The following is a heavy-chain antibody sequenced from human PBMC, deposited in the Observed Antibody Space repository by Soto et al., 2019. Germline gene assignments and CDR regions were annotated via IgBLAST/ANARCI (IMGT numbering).Heavy chain of an antibody. D-gene: IGHD6-6*01. CDR1: GFTFSSYG. V-gene: IGHV3-30*18. Sequence: PGGSLRLSCVGSGFTFSSYGMHWVRQAPGKGLEWVAGISYDGTKKYYGDSVKGRFSISRDNSKQTVYLQMDSLRAEDTAVYYCAKVGSIAVYHYHYALDVWGQGTTVTVSS. CDR3: AKVGSIAVYHYHYALDV. CDR2: ISYDGTKK. J-gene: IGHJ6*02.